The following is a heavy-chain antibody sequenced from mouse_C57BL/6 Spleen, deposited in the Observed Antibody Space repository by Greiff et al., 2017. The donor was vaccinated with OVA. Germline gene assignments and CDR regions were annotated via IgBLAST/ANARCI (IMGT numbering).Heavy chain of an antibody. J-gene: IGHJ3*01. V-gene: IGHV1-26*01. Sequence: EVQLQQSGPELVKPGASVKISCKASGYTFTDYYMNWVKQSPGKSLEWIGDINPNNGGTSYNQKFKGKATLTVDKSSSTAYMELRSLTSEDSAVYYCAREGDFAYWGQGTLVTVSA. D-gene: IGHD2-13*01. CDR1: GYTFTDYY. CDR3: AREGDFAY. CDR2: INPNNGGT.